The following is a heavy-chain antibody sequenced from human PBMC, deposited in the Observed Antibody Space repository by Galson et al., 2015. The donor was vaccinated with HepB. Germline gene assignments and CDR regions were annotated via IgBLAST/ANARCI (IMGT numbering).Heavy chain of an antibody. D-gene: IGHD1-26*01. J-gene: IGHJ4*02. V-gene: IGHV3-74*03. CDR3: VKDRPHSGSYDGFR. Sequence: SLRLSCAASGFTFSSHYMHWVRQAPGEGLVWISRINYDGSDKTYADSVKGRFTISRDNAKNTLYLQMKSLRAEDTAVYYCVKDRPHSGSYDGFRWGQGTLVSVSS. CDR2: INYDGSDK. CDR1: GFTFSSHY.